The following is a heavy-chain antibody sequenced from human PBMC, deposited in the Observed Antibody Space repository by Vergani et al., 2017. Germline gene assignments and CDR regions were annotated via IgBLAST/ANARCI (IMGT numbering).Heavy chain of an antibody. D-gene: IGHD6-19*01. V-gene: IGHV3-48*03. CDR2: ISSSGSTI. Sequence: EVQLVESGGGLVQPGGSLRLSCAASGFTFSSYEMNWVRQAPGKGLEWVSYISSSGSTIYYADSVKGRFTISRDNAKNSLYLQMNSLRAEDTAVYYCARDNIRIAVATYYFDYWGQGTLVTVSS. CDR3: ARDNIRIAVATYYFDY. J-gene: IGHJ4*02. CDR1: GFTFSSYE.